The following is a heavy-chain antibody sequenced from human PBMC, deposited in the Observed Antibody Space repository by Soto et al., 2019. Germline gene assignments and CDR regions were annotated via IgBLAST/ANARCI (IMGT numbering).Heavy chain of an antibody. CDR3: ARGSEVTMIVATNFDY. CDR2: ISSSSSTI. Sequence: GGSLRLSCAASGFSFSSYSMNWFRQAPGKGLEWVSYISSSSSTIYYADSVKGRFTISRDNAKNSLYLQMNSLRDEDTAVYYCARGSEVTMIVATNFDYWGQGTLVTVSS. V-gene: IGHV3-48*02. CDR1: GFSFSSYS. D-gene: IGHD3-22*01. J-gene: IGHJ4*02.